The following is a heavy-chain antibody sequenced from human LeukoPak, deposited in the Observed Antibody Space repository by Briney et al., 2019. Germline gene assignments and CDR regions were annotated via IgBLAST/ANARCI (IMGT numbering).Heavy chain of an antibody. CDR2: INPNSGGT. CDR1: GYTFTGYY. J-gene: IGHJ4*02. Sequence: ASVKVSCKASGYTFTGYYMHWVRQAPGQGLEWMGWINPNSGGTNYAQKFQGRVTMTRDTSISTAYMELSRLRSDDTAVYYCARDWTRYCSSTSCYDYWGQGTLVTVSS. CDR3: ARDWTRYCSSTSCYDY. D-gene: IGHD2-2*01. V-gene: IGHV1-2*02.